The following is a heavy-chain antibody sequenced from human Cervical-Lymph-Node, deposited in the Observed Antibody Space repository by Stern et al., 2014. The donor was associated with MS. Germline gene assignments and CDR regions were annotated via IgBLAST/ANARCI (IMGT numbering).Heavy chain of an antibody. Sequence: VQLVQSGAEVRKPGESLKISCKASGYTFTDYWIGWVRQMPGKGLEWMGIIYPRDSDITYSPAFPGQVTISADRSISTAYLQWSSLRASDTAIYYCARRMPPDYWGQGTLVTVSS. V-gene: IGHV5-51*03. CDR1: GYTFTDYW. CDR2: IYPRDSDI. CDR3: ARRMPPDY. J-gene: IGHJ4*02. D-gene: IGHD2-2*01.